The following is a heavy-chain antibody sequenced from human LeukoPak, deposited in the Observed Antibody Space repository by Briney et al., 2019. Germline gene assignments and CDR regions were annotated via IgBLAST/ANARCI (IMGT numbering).Heavy chain of an antibody. CDR3: ARDRLHYGEYEKTFDY. J-gene: IGHJ4*02. V-gene: IGHV3-7*01. Sequence: GGSLRLSCAVSGFSFSSYWMSWVRQAPGKGLEWVANIKEDGSEKYYVDSVKGRFTISRDNAKNSLYLQMNSLRAEDTAVYYCARDRLHYGEYEKTFDYWGQGTLVSVSS. CDR2: IKEDGSEK. CDR1: GFSFSSYW. D-gene: IGHD4-17*01.